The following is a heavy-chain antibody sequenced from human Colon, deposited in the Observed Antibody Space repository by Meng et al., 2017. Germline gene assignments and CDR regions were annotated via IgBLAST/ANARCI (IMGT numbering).Heavy chain of an antibody. J-gene: IGHJ4*02. CDR1: NGSINSADYY. CDR3: ARNPVIPDARTFDF. V-gene: IGHV4-30-4*01. Sequence: QVQLQESGPGLVKPSQTRSLTCTISNGSINSADYYWNWIRQPPGKGPEWLGYIHSSGNTYYTPSLKSRLAMSLDTSKNQFSLRLTSVTAADTAVYYCARNPVIPDARTFDFWGQGALVTVSS. CDR2: IHSSGNT. D-gene: IGHD2-2*01.